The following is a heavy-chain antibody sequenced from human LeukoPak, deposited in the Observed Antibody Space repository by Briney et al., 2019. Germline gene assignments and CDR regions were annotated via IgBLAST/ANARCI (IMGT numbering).Heavy chain of an antibody. Sequence: PGGSLRLSCAASGFTFSSYAMHWVRQAPGKGLEWVAVISYDGSNKYYADSVKGRFTISRDNAKNSLYLQMNSLRAEDTAVYYCARDREAVAGPEDYWGQGTLVTVSS. CDR1: GFTFSSYA. CDR2: ISYDGSNK. J-gene: IGHJ4*02. D-gene: IGHD6-19*01. CDR3: ARDREAVAGPEDY. V-gene: IGHV3-30*04.